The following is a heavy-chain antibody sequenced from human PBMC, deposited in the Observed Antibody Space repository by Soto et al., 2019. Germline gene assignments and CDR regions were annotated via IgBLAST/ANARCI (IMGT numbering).Heavy chain of an antibody. CDR2: VYYSGST. CDR1: GDSVSSGAYY. V-gene: IGHV4-61*08. Sequence: QVQLQESGPGLVKPSETLSLTCSVSGDSVSSGAYYWSWIRQPPGKGLEWIGYVYYSGSTSYNPSLETGVTISVVTSKNQFSLKLTSVTPADTAIYYCARVKRSTSRLDPWGQGTLVTVSS. CDR3: ARVKRSTSRLDP. J-gene: IGHJ5*02. D-gene: IGHD1-26*01.